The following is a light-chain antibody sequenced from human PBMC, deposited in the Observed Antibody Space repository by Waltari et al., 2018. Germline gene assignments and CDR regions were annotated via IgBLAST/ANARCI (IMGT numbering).Light chain of an antibody. V-gene: IGKV2-30*02. Sequence: DVVMTQSPLPLPVTLGQPASISCPPRQDLVHTGGKTSLNWFQQMPGQSPRRLIYKVSNRDSGVPDRFSGSGSGTVFTLKITRVEAEDVGTYYCMQATHWPLTFGRGTKVEIK. CDR2: KVS. J-gene: IGKJ1*01. CDR1: QDLVHTGGKTS. CDR3: MQATHWPLT.